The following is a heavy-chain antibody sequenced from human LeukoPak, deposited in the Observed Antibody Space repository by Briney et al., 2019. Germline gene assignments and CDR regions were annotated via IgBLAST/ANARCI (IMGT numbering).Heavy chain of an antibody. V-gene: IGHV3-66*01. CDR1: GFTVSSNY. D-gene: IGHD3-3*01. CDR2: IYSGGST. J-gene: IGHJ4*02. CDR3: ATDEALDFWSGYYNYY. Sequence: PGGSLRLSCAASGFTVSSNYMSWVRQAPGKGLEWVSVIYSGGSTYYADSVKGRFTISRDNSKNTLYLQMNSLRAEDTAVYYCATDEALDFWSGYYNYYWGQGTLVTVSS.